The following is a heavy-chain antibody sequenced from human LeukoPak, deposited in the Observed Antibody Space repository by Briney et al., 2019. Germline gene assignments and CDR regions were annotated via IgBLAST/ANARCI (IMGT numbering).Heavy chain of an antibody. V-gene: IGHV1-69*05. Sequence: GASVKVSCTASGGTFSSYAISWVRQAPGQGLEWMGGIIPIFGTANYAQKFQGRVTITTDESTSTAYMELSSLRSEDTAVYYCARKRGIAVAGTFRDAFDIWDQGTMVTVSS. CDR2: IIPIFGTA. CDR1: GGTFSSYA. CDR3: ARKRGIAVAGTFRDAFDI. D-gene: IGHD6-19*01. J-gene: IGHJ3*02.